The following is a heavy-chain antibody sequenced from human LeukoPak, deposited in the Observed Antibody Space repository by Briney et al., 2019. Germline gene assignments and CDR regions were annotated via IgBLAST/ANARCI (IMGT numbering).Heavy chain of an antibody. V-gene: IGHV3-30*02. CDR1: GFTFSSYG. CDR2: IRYDGSNK. CDR3: AKAHYYGSGPPPYYYYYMDV. D-gene: IGHD3-10*01. Sequence: GGSLRLSCVASGFTFSSYGMHWVRQAPGKGLEWVAFIRYDGSNKYYADSVKGRFTISRDNSKNTLYLQMNSLRAEDTAVYYCAKAHYYGSGPPPYYYYYMDVWGKGTTVTISS. J-gene: IGHJ6*03.